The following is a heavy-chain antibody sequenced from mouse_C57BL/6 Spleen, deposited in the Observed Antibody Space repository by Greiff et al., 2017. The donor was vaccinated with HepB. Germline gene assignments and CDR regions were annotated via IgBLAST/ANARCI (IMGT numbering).Heavy chain of an antibody. CDR1: GYTFTDYE. Sequence: LQESGAELVRPGASVTLSCKASGYTFTDYEMHWVKQTPVHGLEWIGAIDPETGGTAYNQKFKGKAILTADKSSSTAYMELRSLTSEDSAVYDCTRSSLLLRFFDYWGQGTTLTVSS. CDR3: TRSSLLLRFFDY. J-gene: IGHJ2*01. CDR2: IDPETGGT. V-gene: IGHV1-15*01. D-gene: IGHD1-1*01.